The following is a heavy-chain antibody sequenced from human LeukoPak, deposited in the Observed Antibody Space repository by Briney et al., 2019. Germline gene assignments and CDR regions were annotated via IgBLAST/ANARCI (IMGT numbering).Heavy chain of an antibody. Sequence: SETLSLTCTVSGGSISNYHWSWIRQPAGKGLEWIGQIHTSGSTNYNPPLKSRVTKSIDTTEDQVSLTIRSVTAADTAFYYCARRDISSGWSFNYWGRGTLVTVSS. D-gene: IGHD6-19*01. CDR3: ARRDISSGWSFNY. CDR2: IHTSGST. J-gene: IGHJ4*02. CDR1: GGSISNYH. V-gene: IGHV4-4*07.